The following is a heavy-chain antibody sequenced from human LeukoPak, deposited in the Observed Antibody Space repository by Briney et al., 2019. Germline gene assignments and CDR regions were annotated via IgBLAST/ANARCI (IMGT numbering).Heavy chain of an antibody. D-gene: IGHD3-9*01. Sequence: SETLSLTCAVSGYSISSGYYWGWIRQPPGKGREWIGSIYHSGSTYYNPSLKSRVTISVDTSKNQFSLKLSSVTAADTAVYYCARAVFDWGYNWFDPWGQGTLVTVSS. CDR3: ARAVFDWGYNWFDP. CDR1: GYSISSGYY. CDR2: IYHSGST. V-gene: IGHV4-38-2*01. J-gene: IGHJ5*02.